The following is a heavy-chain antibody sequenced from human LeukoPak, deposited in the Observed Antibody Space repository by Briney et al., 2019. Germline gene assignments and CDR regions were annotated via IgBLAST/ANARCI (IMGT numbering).Heavy chain of an antibody. CDR2: IKQDGSGK. D-gene: IGHD2-2*01. CDR1: GFTFSSYW. J-gene: IGHJ5*02. CDR3: TRAPYQLLPNWFDP. Sequence: GGSLRLSCAASGFTFSSYWMSWVRQAPGKGLEWVANIKQDGSGKYYVDSVKGRFTISRDNAKNSLYLQMNSLRAEDTAVYYCTRAPYQLLPNWFDPWGQGTLVTVSS. V-gene: IGHV3-7*03.